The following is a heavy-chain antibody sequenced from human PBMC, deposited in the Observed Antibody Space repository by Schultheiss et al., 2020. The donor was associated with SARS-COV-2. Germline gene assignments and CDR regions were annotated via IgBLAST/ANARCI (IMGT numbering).Heavy chain of an antibody. CDR3: ARRLTIFVDVMDV. CDR1: GGTFSSYA. Sequence: SVKVSCKASGGTFSSYAISWVRQAPGQGLEWMGGIIPIFGTANYAQKFQGRVTITADESTSTAYMELSSLRSEDTAVYYCARRLTIFVDVMDVWGQGTTVTVSS. J-gene: IGHJ6*02. D-gene: IGHD3-3*01. CDR2: IIPIFGTA. V-gene: IGHV1-69*13.